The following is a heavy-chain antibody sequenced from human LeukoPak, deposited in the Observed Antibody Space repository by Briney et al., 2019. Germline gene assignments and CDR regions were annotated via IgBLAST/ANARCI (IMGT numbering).Heavy chain of an antibody. CDR2: IIPIFGTA. J-gene: IGHJ5*02. V-gene: IGHV1-69*05. Sequence: GASVKVSCKASGGTFISYAISWVRQAPGQGLEWMGGIIPIFGTANYAQKFQGRVTITTDESTSTAYMELSGLRSEDTAVYYCARAISSISCYTCWFDPWGQGTLVTVFS. D-gene: IGHD2-2*02. CDR3: ARAISSISCYTCWFDP. CDR1: GGTFISYA.